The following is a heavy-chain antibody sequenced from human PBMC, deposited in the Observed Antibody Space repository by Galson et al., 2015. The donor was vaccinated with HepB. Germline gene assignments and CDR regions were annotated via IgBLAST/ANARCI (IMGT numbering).Heavy chain of an antibody. CDR1: GYTLTELS. J-gene: IGHJ5*02. V-gene: IGHV1-24*01. Sequence: SVKVSCKVSGYTLTELSMHWVRQAPGKGLEWMGGFDPEDGETIYAQKFQGGVTMTEDTSTDTAYMELSSLRSEDTAVYYCARFSYGSGSGNWFDPWGQGTLVTVSS. D-gene: IGHD3-10*01. CDR3: ARFSYGSGSGNWFDP. CDR2: FDPEDGET.